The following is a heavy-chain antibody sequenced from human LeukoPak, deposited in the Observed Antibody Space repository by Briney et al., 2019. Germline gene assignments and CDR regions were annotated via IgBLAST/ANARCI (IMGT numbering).Heavy chain of an antibody. CDR1: GDSIDPYS. D-gene: IGHD2/OR15-2a*01. CDR2: ISHIGTI. Sequence: PSETLSLTCTTSGDSIDPYSWSWIRQPPGKGLEWVGYISHIGTIKYNTSLMSRVSMGLDKPNNEFSLSLRSVTATDTALYFCARHQDSTVFNYWGRGVPVIVSS. J-gene: IGHJ4*02. V-gene: IGHV4-59*08. CDR3: ARHQDSTVFNY.